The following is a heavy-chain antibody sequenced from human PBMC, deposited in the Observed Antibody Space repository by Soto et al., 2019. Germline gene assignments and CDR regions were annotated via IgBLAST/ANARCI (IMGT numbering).Heavy chain of an antibody. CDR3: TTERAARPKLRVDY. V-gene: IGHV3-7*03. CDR1: GFTFSSYW. CDR2: IKQDGSEK. J-gene: IGHJ4*02. D-gene: IGHD6-6*01. Sequence: LRLSCAASGFTFSSYWMSWVRQAPGKGLEWVANIKQDGSEKYYVDSVKGRFTISRDNAKNSLYLQMNSLKTEDTAVYYCTTERAARPKLRVDYWGQGTLVTVSS.